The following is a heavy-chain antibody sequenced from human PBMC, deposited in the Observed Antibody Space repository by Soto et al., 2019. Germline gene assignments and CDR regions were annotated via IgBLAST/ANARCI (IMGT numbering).Heavy chain of an antibody. V-gene: IGHV5-51*01. D-gene: IGHD3-22*01. CDR3: ARHGPRVYYDNSDYYYYGMDV. CDR2: IYPGDSDT. CDR1: GYSFTIYW. Sequence: GEYLKISCKCSGYSFTIYWIGWVRQMPGKGLEWMGFIYPGDSDTRYSPSFQGQVTISADKSISTAYLQWSSLKASDTAMYYCARHGPRVYYDNSDYYYYGMDVWGQGTTVTVSS. J-gene: IGHJ6*02.